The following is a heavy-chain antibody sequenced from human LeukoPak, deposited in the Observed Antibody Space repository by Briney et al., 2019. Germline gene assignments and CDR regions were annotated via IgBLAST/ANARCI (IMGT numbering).Heavy chain of an antibody. V-gene: IGHV1-2*02. J-gene: IGHJ4*02. D-gene: IGHD1-26*01. CDR2: MNPDNGDT. CDR3: ATPLKGVGGRDY. CDR1: GYMFTDYY. Sequence: GASVKVSCKASGYMFTDYYIHWVRRAPGQGPEWMGWMNPDNGDTNYAQKFQGRVTMTRDTSISTAYMGLSSLRSDDTAVYYCATPLKGVGGRDYWGQGTLVTVSS.